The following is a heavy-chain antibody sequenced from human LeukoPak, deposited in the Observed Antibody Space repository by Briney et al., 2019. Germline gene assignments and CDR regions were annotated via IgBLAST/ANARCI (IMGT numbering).Heavy chain of an antibody. Sequence: GESLKISCKGSGYRFTSYWIAWVRQMPGKGLEWMGIIYPGDSDTRYSPSFQGQVTISADKSITTVYLQWSSLKASDTALYYCARLELPSYYFDYWGQGTLVTVSS. J-gene: IGHJ4*02. V-gene: IGHV5-51*01. D-gene: IGHD2-15*01. CDR3: ARLELPSYYFDY. CDR2: IYPGDSDT. CDR1: GYRFTSYW.